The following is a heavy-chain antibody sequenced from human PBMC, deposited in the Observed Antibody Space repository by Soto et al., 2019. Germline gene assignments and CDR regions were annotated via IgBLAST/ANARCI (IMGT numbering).Heavy chain of an antibody. CDR3: AREPTVTKRGAFDI. J-gene: IGHJ3*02. CDR1: GGTFSSYA. Sequence: QVQLVQSGAEVKKPGSSVKVSCKASGGTFSSYAISWVRQAPGQGLEWMGGIIPIFGTANYAQKSQGRVTITADESTSTAYMELSSLRSEDTAVYYCAREPTVTKRGAFDIWGQGTMVTVSS. CDR2: IIPIFGTA. V-gene: IGHV1-69*01. D-gene: IGHD4-17*01.